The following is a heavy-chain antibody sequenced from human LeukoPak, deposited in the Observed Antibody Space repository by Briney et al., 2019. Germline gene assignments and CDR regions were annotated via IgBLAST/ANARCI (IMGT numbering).Heavy chain of an antibody. V-gene: IGHV3-23*01. D-gene: IGHD4-17*01. Sequence: GGSLRLSCAASGFTFSSYAMSWVRQAPGKGLEWVSAISGSGGSTYYADSVKGRFTISRDNSKNTLYLQMNSLRAEDTAVYYCAKVYGDGVWYYGMGVWGQGTTVTVSS. J-gene: IGHJ6*02. CDR3: AKVYGDGVWYYGMGV. CDR2: ISGSGGST. CDR1: GFTFSSYA.